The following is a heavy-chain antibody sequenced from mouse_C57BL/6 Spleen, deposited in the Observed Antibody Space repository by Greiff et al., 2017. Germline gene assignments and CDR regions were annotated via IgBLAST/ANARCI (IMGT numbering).Heavy chain of an antibody. CDR2: IDPENGDT. Sequence: VQLQQSGAELVRPGASVKLSCTASGFNIKDDYMHWVKQRPEQGLEWIGWIDPENGDTEYASKFQGKAPITADTSSNTAYLQLSSLTSEDTAVYYCTTDGYQGYWGQGTTLTVSS. D-gene: IGHD2-3*01. CDR1: GFNIKDDY. J-gene: IGHJ2*01. V-gene: IGHV14-4*01. CDR3: TTDGYQGY.